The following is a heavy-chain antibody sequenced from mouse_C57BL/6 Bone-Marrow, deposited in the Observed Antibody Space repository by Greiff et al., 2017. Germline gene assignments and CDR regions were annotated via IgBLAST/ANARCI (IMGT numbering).Heavy chain of an antibody. CDR2: IHPTSGST. CDR3: AKSRLTGFAY. D-gene: IGHD4-1*01. J-gene: IGHJ3*01. Sequence: QVQLQQPGAELVKPGASVKLSCKASGYTFTSYWMHWVKQRPGQGLEWIGMIHPTSGSTNYNEKFKSKATLTVDKSSSTAYMHHSSLTSEDSAVXSCAKSRLTGFAYWGQGTLLTVSA. CDR1: GYTFTSYW. V-gene: IGHV1-64*01.